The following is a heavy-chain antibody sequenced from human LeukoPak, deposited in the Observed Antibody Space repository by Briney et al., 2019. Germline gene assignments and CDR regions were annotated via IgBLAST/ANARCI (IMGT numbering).Heavy chain of an antibody. CDR2: IIPIFGTA. Sequence: SVKVSCKASGGTFSSYAISWVRQAPGQGLEWMVGIIPIFGTANYAQKFQGRVTITTDESASTAYMELSSLRSEDTAVYYCARGPPLPINWNPRGHYFDYWGQGTLVTVSS. J-gene: IGHJ4*02. CDR1: GGTFSSYA. V-gene: IGHV1-69*05. CDR3: ARGPPLPINWNPRGHYFDY. D-gene: IGHD1-20*01.